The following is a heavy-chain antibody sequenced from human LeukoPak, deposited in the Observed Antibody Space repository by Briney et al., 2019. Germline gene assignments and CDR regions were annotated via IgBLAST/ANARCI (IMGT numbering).Heavy chain of an antibody. J-gene: IGHJ6*02. CDR2: IYYSGST. CDR3: ARESEVYGMDV. CDR1: GGSISSGGYY. V-gene: IGHV4-31*03. Sequence: SQTLSLTCTVSGGSISSGGYYWSWIRQHPGKGLEWIGYIYYSGSTYHNPSLKSRVTISVDTSKNQFSLKLSSVTAADTAVYYCARESEVYGMDVWGQGTTVTVSS.